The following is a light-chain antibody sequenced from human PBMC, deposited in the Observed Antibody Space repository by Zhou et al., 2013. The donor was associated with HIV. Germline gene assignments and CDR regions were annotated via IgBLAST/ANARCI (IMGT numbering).Light chain of an antibody. J-gene: IGLJ2*01. CDR2: EVS. V-gene: IGLV2-18*02. CDR1: SSDVGTYDR. CDR3: QSYDSSLSAVV. Sequence: QSALTQPASVSGSPGQSIAISCTGTSSDVGTYDRVSWYQQSPGTGPKLIIYEVSNRPSGVPDRFSGSKSGNTASLTISGLQAEDEADYYCQSYDSSLSAVVFGGGTKLTVL.